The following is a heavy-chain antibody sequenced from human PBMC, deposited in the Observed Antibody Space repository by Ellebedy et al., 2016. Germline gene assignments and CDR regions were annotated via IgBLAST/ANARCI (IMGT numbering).Heavy chain of an antibody. D-gene: IGHD1-1*01. CDR2: LKQDGTVR. CDR1: RFPFSYSY. CDR3: ARFTGWTDAAHDTFDV. Sequence: GESLKISCAASRFPFSYSYMSWVRQAPGKGLEWVANLKQDGTVRYSVDSVEGRFTISRDNAKNSVDLQLNSLRVEDTAVYYCARFTGWTDAAHDTFDVWGQGTMVTVSS. J-gene: IGHJ3*01. V-gene: IGHV3-7*03.